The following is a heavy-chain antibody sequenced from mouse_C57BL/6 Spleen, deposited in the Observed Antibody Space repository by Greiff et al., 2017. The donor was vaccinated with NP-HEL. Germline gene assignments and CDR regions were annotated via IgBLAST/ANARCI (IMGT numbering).Heavy chain of an antibody. CDR2: IHPSDSDT. CDR3: AIPYYGSSYDAMDY. V-gene: IGHV1-74*01. CDR1: GYTFTSYW. Sequence: QVQLKQPGAELVKPGASVKVSCKASGYTFTSYWMHWVKQRPGQGLEWIGRIHPSDSDTNYNQKFKGKATLTVDKSSSTAYMQLSSLTSEDSAVYYCAIPYYGSSYDAMDYWGQGTSVTVSS. D-gene: IGHD1-1*01. J-gene: IGHJ4*01.